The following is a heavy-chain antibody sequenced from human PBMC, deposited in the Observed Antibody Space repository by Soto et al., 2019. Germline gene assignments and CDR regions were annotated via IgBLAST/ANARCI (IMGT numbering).Heavy chain of an antibody. D-gene: IGHD3-22*01. CDR2: INPNSGNT. CDR1: AYTFTRYD. Sequence: ASVKVSCKASAYTFTRYDINWVRQATGQGLEWMGWINPNSGNTGYARKFRGRVTMTTDTSASTAYMELSSLTSDDTAVYYCARGLDYYDSSGYDYWGQGNLVTVSS. J-gene: IGHJ4*02. V-gene: IGHV1-8*01. CDR3: ARGLDYYDSSGYDY.